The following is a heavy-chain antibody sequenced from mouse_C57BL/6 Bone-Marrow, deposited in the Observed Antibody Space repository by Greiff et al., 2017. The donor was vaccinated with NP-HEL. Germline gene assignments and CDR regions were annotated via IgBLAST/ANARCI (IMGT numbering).Heavy chain of an antibody. CDR3: TRGGYGNFPDY. CDR1: GYTFTDYE. V-gene: IGHV1-15*01. Sequence: QVQLQQSGAELVRPGASVTLSCKASGYTFTDYEMHWVKQTPVHGLEWIGAIDPETGGTAYNQKFKGKAILTADKSSSTAYMELRSLTSEDSAVYYCTRGGYGNFPDYWGQGTTLAVSS. J-gene: IGHJ2*01. D-gene: IGHD2-1*01. CDR2: IDPETGGT.